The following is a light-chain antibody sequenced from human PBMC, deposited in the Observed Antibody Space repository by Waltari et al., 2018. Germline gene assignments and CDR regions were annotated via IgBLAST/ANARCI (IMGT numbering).Light chain of an antibody. Sequence: CRASQGISSDLSWYQQKPGKAPKLLIFLASTMQSGVPSRFSGGGSATEFTLTIYSLQPEDFATYYCQELNTYLRTFGPGTTVDIK. V-gene: IGKV1-9*01. J-gene: IGKJ3*01. CDR1: QGISSD. CDR3: QELNTYLRT. CDR2: LAS.